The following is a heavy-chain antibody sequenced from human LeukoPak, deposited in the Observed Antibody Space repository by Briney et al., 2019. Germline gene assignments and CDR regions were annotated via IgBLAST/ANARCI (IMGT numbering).Heavy chain of an antibody. CDR2: IWFDGSNK. CDR1: GFTFSSYG. J-gene: IGHJ4*02. D-gene: IGHD6-13*01. V-gene: IGHV3-33*06. Sequence: GRSLSLSCAASGFTFSSYGMHWVRQAPGKGLEWLAVIWFDGSNKYYADSVKGRFTISRDNSKNTLYLQMNSLRAEDTAVYYCAKDSIAAAGTFDYWGQGTLVTVSS. CDR3: AKDSIAAAGTFDY.